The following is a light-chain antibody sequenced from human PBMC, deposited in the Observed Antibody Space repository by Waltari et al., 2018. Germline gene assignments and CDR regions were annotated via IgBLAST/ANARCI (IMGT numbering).Light chain of an antibody. CDR2: KAS. CDR1: QSISNW. CDR3: QQYNSYSLLT. V-gene: IGKV1-5*03. J-gene: IGKJ4*01. Sequence: DIQMTQSPSTLSASVGDRVTITCRASQSISNWLAWYQQKPGKAPKLLVYKASTLESGVPSRFIGSRSGTEFTITISSLQPDDFATYYCQQYNSYSLLTFGGGTKVEIK.